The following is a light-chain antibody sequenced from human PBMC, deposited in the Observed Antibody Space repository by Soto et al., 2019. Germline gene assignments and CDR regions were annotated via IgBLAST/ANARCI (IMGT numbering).Light chain of an antibody. CDR3: SSYTRSSTDV. J-gene: IGLJ1*01. CDR1: SSDVGGYNY. V-gene: IGLV2-14*01. CDR2: EVS. Sequence: QSVLTQPASVSGSPGQSITISCTGTSSDVGGYNYVSWYQQHPGKAPKLMMYEVSNRPSGVSNRFSGSKSDNTASLTISGLQAEDEADYYCSSYTRSSTDVFGTGTKLTVL.